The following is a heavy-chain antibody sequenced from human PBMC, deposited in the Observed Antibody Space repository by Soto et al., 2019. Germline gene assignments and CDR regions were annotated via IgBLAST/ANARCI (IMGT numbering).Heavy chain of an antibody. CDR2: IYYSGST. CDR3: ARDSKRGYSGCDQLAY. CDR1: GGSVSSGSYY. J-gene: IGHJ4*02. Sequence: TSETLSRTCTVSGGSVSSGSYYWSWIRQPPGKGLEWIGYIYYSGSTNYNPSLKSRVTISVDTSKNQFSLKLTSVTAADTAVYYCARDSKRGYSGCDQLAYWGQGTLVTVSS. V-gene: IGHV4-61*01. D-gene: IGHD5-12*01.